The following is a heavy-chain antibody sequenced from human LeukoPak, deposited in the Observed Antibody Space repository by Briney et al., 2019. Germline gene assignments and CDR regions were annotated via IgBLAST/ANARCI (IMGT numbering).Heavy chain of an antibody. CDR1: GFTFSNYG. V-gene: IGHV3-48*03. Sequence: AGGSLRPSCAASGFTFSNYGMNWVRQAPGKGLEWVSYISSSGSTIYYADSVKGRFTISRDNAKNSLYLQMNSLRAEDTAVYYCAELGITMIGGVWGKGTTVTISS. CDR2: ISSSGSTI. CDR3: AELGITMIGGV. D-gene: IGHD3-10*02. J-gene: IGHJ6*04.